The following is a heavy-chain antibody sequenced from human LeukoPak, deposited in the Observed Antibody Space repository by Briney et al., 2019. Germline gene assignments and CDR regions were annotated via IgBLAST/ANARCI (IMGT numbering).Heavy chain of an antibody. V-gene: IGHV1-2*02. CDR1: GYPFTGYY. CDR3: ARSPGVANWFDP. CDR2: INPDSGGA. J-gene: IGHJ5*02. Sequence: ASVKVSCKPSGYPFTGYYLHWVRHAPGQGLEWMGWINPDSGGANYAQNFQGRVTMTRDTSISAAYMELSRLRSDDTAVYYCARSPGVANWFDPWGQGTLVTVSS. D-gene: IGHD3-3*01.